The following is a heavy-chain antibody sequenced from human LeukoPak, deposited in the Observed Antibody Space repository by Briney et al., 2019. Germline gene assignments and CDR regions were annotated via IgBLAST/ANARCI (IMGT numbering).Heavy chain of an antibody. D-gene: IGHD4-23*01. CDR3: ARQSDGGNWIDY. CDR2: IYYSGST. CDR1: GGTISSDGYY. V-gene: IGHV4-31*03. J-gene: IGHJ4*02. Sequence: KASETLTLTCTVSGGTISSDGYYWGWIRQHPGKGLEWIGYIYYSGSTYYNPSLKSRVTISVDTSKNQFSLKLSSVTAADTAVYYCARQSDGGNWIDYWGQGTLVTVSS.